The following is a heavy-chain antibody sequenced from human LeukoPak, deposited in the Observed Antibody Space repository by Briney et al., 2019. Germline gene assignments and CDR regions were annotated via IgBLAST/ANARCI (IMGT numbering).Heavy chain of an antibody. Sequence: SETLSLTCTVSGGSISSYHWSWIRQPPGKGLEWIGYIYHSGSTYYNPSLKSRVTISVDRSKNQFSLKLSSVTAADTAVYYCARADFNQDGGNSGTDFDYWGQGTLVTVSS. J-gene: IGHJ4*02. CDR1: GGSISSYH. CDR2: IYHSGST. D-gene: IGHD4-23*01. CDR3: ARADFNQDGGNSGTDFDY. V-gene: IGHV4-59*12.